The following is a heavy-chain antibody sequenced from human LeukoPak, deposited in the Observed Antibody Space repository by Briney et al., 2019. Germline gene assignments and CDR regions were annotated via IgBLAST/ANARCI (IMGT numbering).Heavy chain of an antibody. V-gene: IGHV3-23*01. Sequence: GGSLRLSCAASGFTFSSYAMSWVRQAPGKGLEWVSAISGSGGSTYYADSVKGRFTISRDNSKNTLYLQMNSLRAEDTAVYYCAREGVAAAVIGYYYYGMDVWGQGTTVTVSS. CDR2: ISGSGGST. J-gene: IGHJ6*02. CDR1: GFTFSSYA. CDR3: AREGVAAAVIGYYYYGMDV. D-gene: IGHD6-13*01.